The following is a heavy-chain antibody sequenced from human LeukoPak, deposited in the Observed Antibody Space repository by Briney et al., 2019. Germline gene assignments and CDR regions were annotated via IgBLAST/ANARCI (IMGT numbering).Heavy chain of an antibody. Sequence: SETLSLTCTVSGGSISSSSYYWGWIRQPPGKGLEWIGSIYYSGSTYYNPSLKSRVTISVDTSKNQFSLKLSSVTAADTAVYYCARSTGSGYDTGYYFDYWGQGTLVTVPS. CDR3: ARSTGSGYDTGYYFDY. CDR2: IYYSGST. CDR1: GGSISSSSYY. V-gene: IGHV4-39*01. D-gene: IGHD5-12*01. J-gene: IGHJ4*02.